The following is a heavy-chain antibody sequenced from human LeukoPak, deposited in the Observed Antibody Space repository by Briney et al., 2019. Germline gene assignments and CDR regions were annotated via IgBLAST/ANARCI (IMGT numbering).Heavy chain of an antibody. Sequence: SETLSLTCAVYGGSFSGYYWSWIRQPPGKGLEWIGEINHSGSTNYNPSLKSRVTISVDTSKNQFSLKLSSVTAADTAVYYRARGNGRYCSGGSCYHDYWGQGTLVTVSS. CDR3: ARGNGRYCSGGSCYHDY. CDR1: GGSFSGYY. V-gene: IGHV4-34*01. J-gene: IGHJ4*02. CDR2: INHSGST. D-gene: IGHD2-15*01.